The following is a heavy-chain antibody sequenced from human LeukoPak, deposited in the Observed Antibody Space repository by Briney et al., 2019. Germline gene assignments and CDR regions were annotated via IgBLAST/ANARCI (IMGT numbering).Heavy chain of an antibody. V-gene: IGHV1-69*04. CDR3: ARGVTAAAGYFDY. Sequence: GASVKVSCKASGGTFSSYAISWVRQAPGQGLEWMGRIIPILGIANYAQKFQGRVTITADKSTSTAYMELSSLRSEDTAVYYCARGVTAAAGYFDYWGQGTLVTVSS. CDR1: GGTFSSYA. CDR2: IIPILGIA. D-gene: IGHD6-13*01. J-gene: IGHJ4*02.